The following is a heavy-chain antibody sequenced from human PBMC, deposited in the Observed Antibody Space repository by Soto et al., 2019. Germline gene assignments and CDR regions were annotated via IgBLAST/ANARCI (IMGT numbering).Heavy chain of an antibody. V-gene: IGHV1-2*02. Sequence: ASVKVSCKASGYTFIGYYIHWMRQAPGQGLEWMGWINPKSGGTKYAQRFQGRVTLTRDTSITTAYMDLSSLRSDDTATYYCAKTYDGSGQPSHWFAPWGQGTPVTVSS. D-gene: IGHD3-22*01. CDR3: AKTYDGSGQPSHWFAP. CDR2: INPKSGGT. CDR1: GYTFIGYY. J-gene: IGHJ5*02.